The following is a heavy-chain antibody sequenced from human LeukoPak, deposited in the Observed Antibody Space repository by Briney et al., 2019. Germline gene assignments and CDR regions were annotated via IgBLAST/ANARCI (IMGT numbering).Heavy chain of an antibody. CDR1: GFTFGSYG. D-gene: IGHD3-16*01. CDR2: IRHDESKT. J-gene: IGHJ6*03. Sequence: QPGRSLRLSCAASGFTFGSYGMHWVRQAPGEGLEWVAYIRHDESKTFYADSVKGRFTISRDNSKSSLYLQMSSLRAEDTALYYCARPVIPNAYQGTYYMDVWGKGTTVTVSS. V-gene: IGHV3-30*02. CDR3: ARPVIPNAYQGTYYMDV.